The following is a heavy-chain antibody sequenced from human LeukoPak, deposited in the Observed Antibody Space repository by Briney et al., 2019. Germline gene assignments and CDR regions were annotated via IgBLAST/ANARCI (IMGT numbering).Heavy chain of an antibody. J-gene: IGHJ3*02. V-gene: IGHV3-64*01. CDR1: GFTFSSYA. CDR2: ISSNGGST. Sequence: GGSLRLSCAASGFTFSSYAMHWVRQAPGKGLEYVSAISSNGGSTYYANSVKGRFTISRDNSKNTLYLQMNSLRAEDTALYYCAKDSSGYPTAFDIWGQGTMVTVSS. D-gene: IGHD3-22*01. CDR3: AKDSSGYPTAFDI.